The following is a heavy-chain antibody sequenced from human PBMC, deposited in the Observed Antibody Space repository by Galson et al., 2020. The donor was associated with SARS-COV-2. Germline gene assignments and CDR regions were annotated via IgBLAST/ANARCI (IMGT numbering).Heavy chain of an antibody. V-gene: IGHV3-30*18. J-gene: IGHJ4*02. CDR2: ISYDGSNK. Sequence: GGSLRLSCAASGFTFSSYGMHWVRQAPGKGLEWVAVISYDGSNKYYADSVKGRFTISRDNSKNTLYLQMNSLRAEDTAVYYCAKDRRQGSGYYLPPPPDYWGQGTLVTVSS. D-gene: IGHD3-22*01. CDR3: AKDRRQGSGYYLPPPPDY. CDR1: GFTFSSYG.